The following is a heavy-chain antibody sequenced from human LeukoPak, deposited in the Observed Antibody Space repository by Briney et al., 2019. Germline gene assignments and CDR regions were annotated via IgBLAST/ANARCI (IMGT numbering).Heavy chain of an antibody. CDR3: ASSLEWYEHFGY. V-gene: IGHV4-59*01. D-gene: IGHD3-3*01. CDR2: IYYSGST. CDR1: GGSISSYY. Sequence: PSETLSLTCTVSGGSISSYYWSWIRQPPGKGLEWIGYIYYSGSTNYNPSLKSRVTISVDTSKNQFSLKLSSVTAADTAVYYCASSLEWYEHFGYWGQGTLVTVSS. J-gene: IGHJ4*02.